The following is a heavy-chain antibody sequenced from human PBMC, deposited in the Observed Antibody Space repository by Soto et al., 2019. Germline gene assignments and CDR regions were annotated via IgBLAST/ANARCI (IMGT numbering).Heavy chain of an antibody. Sequence: EGQLVESGGGLVKPGGSLRLSCAASGFTFSNVWMNWVRQAPGKGLEWVGRIKSKLDGETIDYAAPVKGRFTISRDDSKNMLYLQMNSPKTEDTGVYYCTPLALKYTSELYEFSDWGQGTLVTVSS. D-gene: IGHD2-8*01. CDR2: IKSKLDGETI. CDR3: TPLALKYTSELYEFSD. CDR1: GFTFSNVW. J-gene: IGHJ4*02. V-gene: IGHV3-15*07.